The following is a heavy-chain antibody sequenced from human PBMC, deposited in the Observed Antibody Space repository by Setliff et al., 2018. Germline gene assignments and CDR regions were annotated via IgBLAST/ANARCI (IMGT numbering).Heavy chain of an antibody. Sequence: SETLSLTCTVSGGFIRDYYWNWIRQSPGKGLEWIGYIYYRGTTNYNSSLKSRVTISIDMSKNQFSLKLSSATAADTAVYLCAAVGIDAGGGWFDPWGHGIPVTVSS. V-gene: IGHV4-59*01. CDR1: GGFIRDYY. D-gene: IGHD1-26*01. CDR2: IYYRGTT. J-gene: IGHJ5*02. CDR3: AAVGIDAGGGWFDP.